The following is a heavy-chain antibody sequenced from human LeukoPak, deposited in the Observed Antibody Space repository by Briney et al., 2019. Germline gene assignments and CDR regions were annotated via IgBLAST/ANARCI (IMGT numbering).Heavy chain of an antibody. CDR1: TFTFSDPY. CDR2: IRSKVDSYTT. CDR3: ARAKYSANDYSDY. D-gene: IGHD1-26*01. V-gene: IGHV3-72*01. J-gene: IGHJ4*02. Sequence: SGGSLRLSCVVSTFTFSDPYMDWVRQVPGKGLEWVGRIRSKVDSYTTEYAASVKGRFTISRDDSKNSLYLQMSSLKTEDTALYYCARAKYSANDYSDYWGQGTLVTVSS.